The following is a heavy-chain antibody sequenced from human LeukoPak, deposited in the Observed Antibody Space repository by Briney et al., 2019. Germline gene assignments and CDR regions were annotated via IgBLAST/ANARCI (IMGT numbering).Heavy chain of an antibody. CDR1: VYTFTNFY. CDR3: ARRPINCIITNCYVDY. Sequence: SVKVSCKASVYTFTNFYIHWVRQAPGQGLEWMGWMNPNSGDTSYAREFQDRVTMTRDTSLSTAYMELSRLRSDDTAVYFCARRPINCIITNCYVDYWGQGTLVTVSS. V-gene: IGHV1-2*02. J-gene: IGHJ4*02. D-gene: IGHD2-2*01. CDR2: MNPNSGDT.